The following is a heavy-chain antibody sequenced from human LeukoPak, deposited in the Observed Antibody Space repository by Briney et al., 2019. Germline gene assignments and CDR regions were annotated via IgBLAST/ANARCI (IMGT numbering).Heavy chain of an antibody. V-gene: IGHV4-39*01. Sequence: PSETLSLTCTVSGGSISSSSHYWGWLRQPPGTGLEGNGIIYYSGTTYYNPSLKSRVTISMPTTTNQLSLKLSTAPAAATAVYYCARRPSTVAGFDYWGQGALVTVSS. J-gene: IGHJ4*02. CDR3: ARRPSTVAGFDY. CDR1: GGSISSSSHY. CDR2: IYYSGTT. D-gene: IGHD6-19*01.